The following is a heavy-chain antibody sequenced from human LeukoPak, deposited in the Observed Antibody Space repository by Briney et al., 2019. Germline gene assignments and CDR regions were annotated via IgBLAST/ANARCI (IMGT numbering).Heavy chain of an antibody. CDR3: ARLLAAPYYINF. V-gene: IGHV5-51*01. CDR2: IYPRDSDT. CDR1: GYKFTNYW. Sequence: PGESLKISCKGSGYKFTNYWIAWVRQMPGQGLEWLGIIYPRDSDTRYSPSFQGQVSISVDTSIDTAHLQWSSVKASDTAMYYCARLLAAPYYINFWGQGTLVTVSS. J-gene: IGHJ4*02. D-gene: IGHD6-25*01.